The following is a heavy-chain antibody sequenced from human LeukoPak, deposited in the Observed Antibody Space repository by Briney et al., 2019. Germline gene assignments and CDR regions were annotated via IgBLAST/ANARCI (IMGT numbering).Heavy chain of an antibody. D-gene: IGHD3-3*01. J-gene: IGHJ5*02. Sequence: GGSLRLSCAASGFTFSSYSMNWVRQAPGKGLEWVSSISSSSSYIYYADSVKGRFTISRDSAKNSLYLQMNSLRAEDTAVYYCARDRRTVTIFGVVTNPFDPWGQGTLVTVSS. CDR3: ARDRRTVTIFGVVTNPFDP. CDR2: ISSSSSYI. V-gene: IGHV3-21*01. CDR1: GFTFSSYS.